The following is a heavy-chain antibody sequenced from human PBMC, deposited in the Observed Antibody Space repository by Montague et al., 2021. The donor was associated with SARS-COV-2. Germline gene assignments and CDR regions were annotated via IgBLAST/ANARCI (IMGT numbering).Heavy chain of an antibody. Sequence: SLRLSCAASGFTVSNNYMSWVRQAPGKGLEWVSVIYSGGSTYYADSVKGRFTISRHNSKNTLYLQMNSLRAEDTAVYYCAREGQIGWYDPWYYYGMDVWGQGLLVAVSS. CDR3: AREGQIGWYDPWYYYGMDV. D-gene: IGHD6-19*01. V-gene: IGHV3-53*04. J-gene: IGHJ6*02. CDR2: IYSGGST. CDR1: GFTVSNNY.